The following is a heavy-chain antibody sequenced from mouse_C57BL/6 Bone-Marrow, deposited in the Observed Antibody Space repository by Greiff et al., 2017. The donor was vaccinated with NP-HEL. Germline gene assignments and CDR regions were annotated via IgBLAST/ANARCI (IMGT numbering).Heavy chain of an antibody. D-gene: IGHD1-1*01. CDR1: GYTFTSYW. CDR3: ASYYGSRDFDY. J-gene: IGHJ2*01. V-gene: IGHV1-50*01. Sequence: VQLQQSGPELVKPGASVKLSCKASGYTFTSYWMQWVKQRPGQGLEWIGEIDPSDSYTNYNQKFKGKATLTVDTSSSTAYMQLSSLTSEDSAVYYCASYYGSRDFDYWGQGTTLTVSS. CDR2: IDPSDSYT.